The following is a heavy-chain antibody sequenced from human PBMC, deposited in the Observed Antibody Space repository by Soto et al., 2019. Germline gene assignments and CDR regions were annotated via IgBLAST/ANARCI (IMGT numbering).Heavy chain of an antibody. CDR3: ATDSGTSDY. J-gene: IGHJ4*02. CDR1: GLTFSTYW. Sequence: GGSLRLSCEASGLTFSTYWMSWVRQAPGKGLEWVANIKQDGSERYYVDVVKGRFTISRDNAKSSLFLQMNSLRAEDAAVYYCATDSGTSDYWGQGTLVTVSS. V-gene: IGHV3-7*01. D-gene: IGHD1-1*01. CDR2: IKQDGSER.